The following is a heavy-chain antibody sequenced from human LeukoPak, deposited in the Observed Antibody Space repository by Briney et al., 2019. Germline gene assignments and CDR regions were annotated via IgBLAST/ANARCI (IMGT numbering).Heavy chain of an antibody. CDR1: GYTFTSYG. J-gene: IGHJ6*03. D-gene: IGHD6-19*01. Sequence: AASVKVSCKASGYTFTSYGISWVRQAPGQGLEWMGWISAYNGNTNYAQKLQGRVTMTTDTSTSTAYMELRSLRSDDMAVYYCARDTGRYSSGWYIMDVWGKGTTVTVSS. V-gene: IGHV1-18*03. CDR2: ISAYNGNT. CDR3: ARDTGRYSSGWYIMDV.